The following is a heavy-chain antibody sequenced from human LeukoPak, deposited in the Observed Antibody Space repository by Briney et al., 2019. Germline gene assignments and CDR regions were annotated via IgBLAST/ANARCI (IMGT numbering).Heavy chain of an antibody. J-gene: IGHJ6*02. CDR1: GFTFSSCA. CDR3: AKGLCSTSCYSVPDHV. V-gene: IGHV3-23*01. CDR2: IIDSGNSI. D-gene: IGHD2-2*01. Sequence: GGSLRLSCAASGFTFSSCAMSWVRQAPGKGLEWVSTIIDSGNSIYYADSAEGRFTISRDNSKNTLYLRMNSLRAGDTAVYYCAKGLCSTSCYSVPDHVWGQGTTVTVSS.